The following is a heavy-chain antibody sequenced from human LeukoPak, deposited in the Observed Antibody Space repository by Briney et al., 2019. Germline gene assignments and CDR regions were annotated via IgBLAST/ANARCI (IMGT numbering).Heavy chain of an antibody. Sequence: PGGSLRLSCAASGFTFSSYAMSWVRQAPGKGLEWVSAISGSGGSTYYADSVKGRFTISRDNSKNTLYLQMNSLRAEDTAVYYCAKGLRGYYGSGSYLDYWGQGTLVTVSS. J-gene: IGHJ4*02. D-gene: IGHD3-10*01. V-gene: IGHV3-23*01. CDR3: AKGLRGYYGSGSYLDY. CDR2: ISGSGGST. CDR1: GFTFSSYA.